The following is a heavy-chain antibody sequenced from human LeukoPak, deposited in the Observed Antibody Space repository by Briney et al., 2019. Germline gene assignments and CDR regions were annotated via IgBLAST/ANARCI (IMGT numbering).Heavy chain of an antibody. CDR2: IYYSGST. J-gene: IGHJ6*02. Sequence: SETLSLTCTVSGGSISSYYWSWIRQPPGKGLEWIGYIYYSGSTNYNPSLKSRVTISVDTSKNQFSLKLSSVTAADTAVYYCARGGDPWFLGPYYYYGMDVWGQGTTVTVSS. D-gene: IGHD3-22*01. CDR3: ARGGDPWFLGPYYYYGMDV. CDR1: GGSISSYY. V-gene: IGHV4-59*01.